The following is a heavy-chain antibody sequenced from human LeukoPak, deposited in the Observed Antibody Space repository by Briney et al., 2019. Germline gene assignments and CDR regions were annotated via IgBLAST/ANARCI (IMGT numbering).Heavy chain of an antibody. Sequence: GESLKISCKGSGYSFTSHWIGWVRQMPGKGLEWMGIIYPGDSDTRYSPSFQGQVTISADKSISTAYLQWSSLKASDTAMYYCARQRMVATGFWDYWGQGTLVTVSS. D-gene: IGHD2-21*02. V-gene: IGHV5-51*01. J-gene: IGHJ4*02. CDR3: ARQRMVATGFWDY. CDR1: GYSFTSHW. CDR2: IYPGDSDT.